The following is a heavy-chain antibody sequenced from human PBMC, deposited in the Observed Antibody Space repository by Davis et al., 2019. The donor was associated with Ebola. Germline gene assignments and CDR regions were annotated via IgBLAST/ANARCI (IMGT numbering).Heavy chain of an antibody. CDR3: ARGGDDYGDIGVGYYYGMDV. CDR2: IIPILGIA. V-gene: IGHV1-69*04. J-gene: IGHJ6*02. Sequence: SVKVSCKASGGTFSSYAISWVRQAPGQGLEWMGRIIPILGIANYAQKFQGRVTITADKSTSTAYMELSSLRSEDTAVYYCARGGDDYGDIGVGYYYGMDVWGQGTTVTVSS. D-gene: IGHD4-17*01. CDR1: GGTFSSYA.